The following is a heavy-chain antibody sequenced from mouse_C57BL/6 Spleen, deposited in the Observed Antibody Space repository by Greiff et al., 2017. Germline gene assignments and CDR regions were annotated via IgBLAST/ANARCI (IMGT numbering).Heavy chain of an antibody. J-gene: IGHJ4*01. CDR1: GFTFSNYW. CDR3: TDYCYGSNAMDY. CDR2: IRLKSDNYAT. Sequence: DVHLVESGGGLVQPGGSMKLSCVASGFTFSNYWMNWVRQSPEKGLEWVAQIRLKSDNYATHYAESVKGRFTISRDDSKSSVYLQMNNLRAEDTGIYYCTDYCYGSNAMDYWGQGTSVTVSS. D-gene: IGHD1-1*01. V-gene: IGHV6-3*01.